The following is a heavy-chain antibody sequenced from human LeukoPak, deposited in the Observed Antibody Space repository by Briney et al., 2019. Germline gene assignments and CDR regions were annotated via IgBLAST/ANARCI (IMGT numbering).Heavy chain of an antibody. CDR1: GFTFSSYE. D-gene: IGHD3-10*01. CDR2: ISSSGSTI. J-gene: IGHJ4*02. Sequence: GGSLRLSCAASGFTFSSYEMNWVRQAPGKGLEWVSYISSSGSTIYYADSVKGRFTISRDNAKNSLYLQMTSLRAEDTAVYFCAKRGIVIRGILVIGYHQEAYHYDYWGQGVLVTVSS. CDR3: AKRGIVIRGILVIGYHQEAYHYDY. V-gene: IGHV3-48*03.